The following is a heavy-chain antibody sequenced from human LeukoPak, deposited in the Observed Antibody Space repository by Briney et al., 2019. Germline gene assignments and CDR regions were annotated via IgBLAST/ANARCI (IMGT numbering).Heavy chain of an antibody. Sequence: SETLSLTCTVSGGSISSSSYYWGWIRQPPAKGLEWIGNIYYSGTTYYNPSLKSRVTISVDTSENQFSLKLSSVTAADTAVYYCARRSGYSPLDHWGQGTLVTVSS. CDR1: GGSISSSSYY. J-gene: IGHJ4*02. D-gene: IGHD5-18*01. CDR3: ARRSGYSPLDH. V-gene: IGHV4-39*07. CDR2: IYYSGTT.